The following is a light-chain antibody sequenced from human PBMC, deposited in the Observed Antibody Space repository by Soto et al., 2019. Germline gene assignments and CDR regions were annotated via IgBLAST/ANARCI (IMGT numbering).Light chain of an antibody. CDR3: QQYKSYPYT. J-gene: IGKJ3*01. CDR2: GAS. CDR1: QGISSS. Sequence: DIQMTQSPSSLSASVGDRVTITCRASQGISSSLTWFQQKPGEAPKSLIYGASTLQSGVPSRFSGSGSGTDFTLTINSLQPEDFATYYCQQYKSYPYTFGPGTKVEIK. V-gene: IGKV1-16*01.